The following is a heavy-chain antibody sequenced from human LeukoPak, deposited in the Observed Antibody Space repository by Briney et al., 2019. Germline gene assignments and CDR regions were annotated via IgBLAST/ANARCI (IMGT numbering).Heavy chain of an antibody. V-gene: IGHV3-21*01. D-gene: IGHD3-10*01. Sequence: PGGSLRLSCVASGFTFSSYSMNWVRQAPGKGLEWVSSISSSSSYIYYADSVKGRFTISRDNAKNSLYLQMNSLRAEDTAVYYCARAWFGESPFDYWGQGTLVTVSS. CDR3: ARAWFGESPFDY. CDR2: ISSSSSYI. J-gene: IGHJ4*02. CDR1: GFTFSSYS.